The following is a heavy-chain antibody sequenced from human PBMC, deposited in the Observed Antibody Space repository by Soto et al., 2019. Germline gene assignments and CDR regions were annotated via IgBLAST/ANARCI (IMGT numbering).Heavy chain of an antibody. D-gene: IGHD6-19*01. CDR3: SGRETEVAGTIDY. V-gene: IGHV3-49*04. CDR1: GFSFGDYD. J-gene: IGHJ4*02. Sequence: GGSLRLSCTASGFSFGDYDISWVRQAPGKGLEWVGLSRSRACGGTSEYAASVRDRFTFSRDDSTSIVYLQINSLNTEDTAVYYCSGRETEVAGTIDYWGQGTRVTVSS. CDR2: SRSRACGGTS.